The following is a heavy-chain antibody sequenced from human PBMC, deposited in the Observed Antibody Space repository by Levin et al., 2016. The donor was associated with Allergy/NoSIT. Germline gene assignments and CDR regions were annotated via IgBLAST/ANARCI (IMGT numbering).Heavy chain of an antibody. D-gene: IGHD3-10*01. Sequence: GGSLRLSCAASGFTFSSYSMNWVRQAPGKGLEWVSSISSSSSYIYYADSVKGRFTISRDNAKNSLYLQMNSLRAEDTAVYYCSTYYYGSGSYLDVGLYYYYYGMDVWGQGTTVTVSS. V-gene: IGHV3-21*01. CDR2: ISSSSSYI. CDR1: GFTFSSYS. J-gene: IGHJ6*02. CDR3: STYYYGSGSYLDVGLYYYYYGMDV.